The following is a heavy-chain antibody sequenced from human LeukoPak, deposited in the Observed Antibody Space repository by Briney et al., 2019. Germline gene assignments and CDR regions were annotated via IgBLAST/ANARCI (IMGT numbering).Heavy chain of an antibody. CDR3: ARVYDFWSGYPYFDY. D-gene: IGHD3-3*01. Sequence: PEASVKVSCKASGYTFTSYGISWVRQAPGQGLEWMGWISAYNGNTNYAQKLQGRVTMTTDTSTSTAYMELRSLRSDDTAVYYCARVYDFWSGYPYFDYWGQETLVTVSS. CDR1: GYTFTSYG. CDR2: ISAYNGNT. V-gene: IGHV1-18*01. J-gene: IGHJ4*02.